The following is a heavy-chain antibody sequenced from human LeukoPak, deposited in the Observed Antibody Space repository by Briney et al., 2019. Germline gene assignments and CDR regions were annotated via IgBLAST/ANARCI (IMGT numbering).Heavy chain of an antibody. V-gene: IGHV3-21*01. CDR3: ARAGDDDAFDI. CDR2: ISSGSTYI. CDR1: GFTFRTYS. Sequence: PGGSLRLSCAASGFTFRTYSMNWVRQAPGKGLEWVLSISSGSTYIYYAESVKGRFTISRDNAKNSLYLQMNSLRAEDTAVYYCARAGDDDAFDIWGQGTMVIVSS. D-gene: IGHD7-27*01. J-gene: IGHJ3*02.